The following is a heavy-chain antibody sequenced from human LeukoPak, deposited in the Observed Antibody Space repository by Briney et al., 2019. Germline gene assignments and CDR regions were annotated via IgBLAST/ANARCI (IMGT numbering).Heavy chain of an antibody. Sequence: GRSLRLSCAASGFTFSSYGMHWVRQAPGKGLEWVAVISYDGSNKYYADSVKGRFTISRDNAKNSLYLQMNSLRAEDTAVYYCARETYYYDSSGYLYDYWGQGTLVTVSS. CDR1: GFTFSSYG. D-gene: IGHD3-22*01. J-gene: IGHJ4*02. V-gene: IGHV3-30*03. CDR2: ISYDGSNK. CDR3: ARETYYYDSSGYLYDY.